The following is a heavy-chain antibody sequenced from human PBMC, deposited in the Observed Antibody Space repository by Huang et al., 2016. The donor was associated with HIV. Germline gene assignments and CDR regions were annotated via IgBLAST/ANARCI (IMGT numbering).Heavy chain of an antibody. CDR2: IYDKGGT. J-gene: IGHJ6*03. CDR3: ARHREGPVAYYSGWGSHLNYMDV. D-gene: IGHD3-10*01. V-gene: IGHV4-39*01. Sequence: QLLLQESGPGLVKPSEALALTCAVSGGSIRSSDYHWGWIRQPPGKGLEWIGSIYDKGGTHYSPSRKSRVTIAVDTSKNLFFLNLTSMTAADTAVYYCARHREGPVAYYSGWGSHLNYMDVWGRGRTVVVSS. CDR1: GGSIRSSDYH.